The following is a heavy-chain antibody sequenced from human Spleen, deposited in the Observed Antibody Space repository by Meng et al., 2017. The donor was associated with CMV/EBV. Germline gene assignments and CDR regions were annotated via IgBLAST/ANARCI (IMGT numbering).Heavy chain of an antibody. CDR3: ARALFAAFDI. J-gene: IGHJ3*02. Sequence: GVLKISCAASGFTFDDYGMSWVRQAPGKGLEWVSGINWNGGSTGYADSVKGRFTIPRDNAKNSLYLQMNSLRAEDTALYHCARALFAAFDIWGQGTMVTVSS. CDR1: GFTFDDYG. D-gene: IGHD3-3*01. CDR2: INWNGGST. V-gene: IGHV3-20*01.